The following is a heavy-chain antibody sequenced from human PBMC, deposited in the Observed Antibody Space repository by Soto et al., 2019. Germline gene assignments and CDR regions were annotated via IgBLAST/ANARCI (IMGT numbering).Heavy chain of an antibody. CDR2: ISGSGGST. CDR3: AKRAYSSGPLDC. D-gene: IGHD6-25*01. CDR1: GFTFSNYV. Sequence: EVQLLESGGGLVQPGGSLRLSCAASGFTFSNYVMSWVRQAPGKGLEWVSVISGSGGSTYYADPVKGRFTFSRDNSKNTLYLQMNSLRAEDTALYYGAKRAYSSGPLDCWGQGTLVTVSS. V-gene: IGHV3-23*01. J-gene: IGHJ4*02.